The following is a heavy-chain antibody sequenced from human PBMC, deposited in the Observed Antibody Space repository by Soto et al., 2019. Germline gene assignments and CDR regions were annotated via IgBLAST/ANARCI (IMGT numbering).Heavy chain of an antibody. V-gene: IGHV4-34*01. CDR3: ARTTVTTRLTDY. D-gene: IGHD4-17*01. J-gene: IGHJ4*02. CDR2: INHSGSA. CDR1: GGSFSGYY. Sequence: PSETLSLTCVVYGGSFSGYYLTWIRQFPGKGLEWIGEINHSGSANCDPSLKSRVTIPEDPSNNQVSLKLSSVTAADTALYYCARTTVTTRLTDYWGQGTLVTVSS.